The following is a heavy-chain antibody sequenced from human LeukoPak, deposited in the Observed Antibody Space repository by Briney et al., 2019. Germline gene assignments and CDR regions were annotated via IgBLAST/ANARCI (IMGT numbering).Heavy chain of an antibody. Sequence: ASVKVSCKASGYTFTSNNIDWVRQAPGQGLEWMGWLNPNNVNTGYAQKFQGRVTMTRDIAITTAYMELSSLGSEDTAVYYCARAVTNYNPLDVWGKGTSVTVSS. CDR3: ARAVTNYNPLDV. V-gene: IGHV1-8*01. CDR1: GYTFTSNN. J-gene: IGHJ6*04. CDR2: LNPNNVNT. D-gene: IGHD4/OR15-4a*01.